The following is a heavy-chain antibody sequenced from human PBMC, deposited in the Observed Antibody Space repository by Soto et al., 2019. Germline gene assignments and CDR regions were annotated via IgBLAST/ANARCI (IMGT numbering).Heavy chain of an antibody. CDR3: ATVPDY. J-gene: IGHJ4*02. D-gene: IGHD2-2*01. CDR1: GGSVSSGGYS. V-gene: IGHV4-30-2*01. Sequence: PSETLSLTCVVSGGSVSSGGYSWSWFRQPPGKGLEWIGYMYHSGSTYYNPSLKSRVTISIDRSKNQFSLKLSSVTAADTAVYYCATVPDYWGQGTLVTVS. CDR2: MYHSGST.